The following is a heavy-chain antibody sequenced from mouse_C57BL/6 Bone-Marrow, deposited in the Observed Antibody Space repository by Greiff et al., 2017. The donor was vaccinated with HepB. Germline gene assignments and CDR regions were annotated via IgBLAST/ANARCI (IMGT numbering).Heavy chain of an antibody. Sequence: VQLQQPGAELVRPGTSVKLSCKASGYTFTSYWMHWVKQRPGQGLEWIGVIDPSDSYTNYNQKFKGKTTLTVDTSSSTAYMQRSSRTSEDSAVYYCARGGILLRFYWYFDVWGTGTTVTVSS. CDR3: ARGGILLRFYWYFDV. V-gene: IGHV1-59*01. CDR1: GYTFTSYW. CDR2: IDPSDSYT. J-gene: IGHJ1*03. D-gene: IGHD1-1*01.